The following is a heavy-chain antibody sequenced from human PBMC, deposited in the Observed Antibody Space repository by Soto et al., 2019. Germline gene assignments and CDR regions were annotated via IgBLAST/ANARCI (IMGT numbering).Heavy chain of an antibody. CDR3: AKGEDYDFWSGREFDY. J-gene: IGHJ4*02. D-gene: IGHD3-3*01. Sequence: QVQLVESGGGVVQPGRSLRLSCAASGFTFSSYGMHWVRQAPGKGLEWVAVISYDGSNKYYADSVKGRFTISRDNSKNTLYLQMNSLRAEDTAVYYCAKGEDYDFWSGREFDYWGQGTLVTVSS. CDR2: ISYDGSNK. CDR1: GFTFSSYG. V-gene: IGHV3-30*18.